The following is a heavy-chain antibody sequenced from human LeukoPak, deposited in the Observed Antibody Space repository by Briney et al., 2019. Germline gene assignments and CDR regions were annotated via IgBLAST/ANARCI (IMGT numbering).Heavy chain of an antibody. J-gene: IGHJ3*02. V-gene: IGHV4-34*01. CDR3: ARGSPTGLGDHDAFDI. Sequence: PSETLSLTCAVYSGSFSGYYWSWIRQPPGKGLEWIGEINHSGITDHNPSLKSRVTISLDTSKNQFSLKLSSVTAADTAVYYCARGSPTGLGDHDAFDIWGQGTMVTVSS. D-gene: IGHD3-16*01. CDR1: SGSFSGYY. CDR2: INHSGIT.